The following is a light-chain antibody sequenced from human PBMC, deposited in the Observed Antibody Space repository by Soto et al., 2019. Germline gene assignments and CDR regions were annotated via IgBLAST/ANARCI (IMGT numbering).Light chain of an antibody. CDR3: HQYNSYPYT. J-gene: IGKJ2*01. CDR1: QSISNW. V-gene: IGKV1-5*03. CDR2: KAS. Sequence: DIQMTQSPSTLSASVGDRVTITCLASQSISNWLAWYQQKPGKAPNLLIYKASSLESGVPSRFSGSGSGTEFTLTISILQPEEFATYYCHQYNSYPYTFGQGAQLEI.